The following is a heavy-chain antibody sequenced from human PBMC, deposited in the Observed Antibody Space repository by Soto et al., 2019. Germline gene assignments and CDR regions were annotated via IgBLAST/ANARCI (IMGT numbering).Heavy chain of an antibody. D-gene: IGHD3-9*01. J-gene: IGHJ4*02. CDR1: GFTFSTYT. Sequence: GGSLRLSCAASGFTFSTYTMNWVRQAPGKGLEWVAGIFPGGSTYYANSVKGRFTISRDHSQSSVFLQMSSLRDEDTAVYYSAKDRQPDGIWTFDLWGQGTLVTVSS. V-gene: IGHV3-23*03. CDR2: IFPGGST. CDR3: AKDRQPDGIWTFDL.